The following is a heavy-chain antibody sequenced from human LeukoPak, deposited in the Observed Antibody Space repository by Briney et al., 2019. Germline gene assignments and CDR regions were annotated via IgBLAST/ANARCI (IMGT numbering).Heavy chain of an antibody. Sequence: GGSLRLSCAASGLTVSTNYMRWIRQAPGKGLEWVSLIYAGGGTAYADSVKGRFTISRDNSKNTLYLQMNYVRAEDTAVYYCARDLPAPVYYGSGGSYYGMDVWGLGTTVTVSS. J-gene: IGHJ6*02. CDR1: GLTVSTNY. CDR2: IYAGGGT. V-gene: IGHV3-53*01. CDR3: ARDLPAPVYYGSGGSYYGMDV. D-gene: IGHD3-10*01.